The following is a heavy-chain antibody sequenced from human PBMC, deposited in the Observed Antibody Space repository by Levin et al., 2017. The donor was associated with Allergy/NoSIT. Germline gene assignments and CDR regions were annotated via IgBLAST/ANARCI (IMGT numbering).Heavy chain of an antibody. D-gene: IGHD2-8*02. CDR3: AREGAPGGLDS. J-gene: IGHJ3*02. CDR2: IYYTGST. V-gene: IGHV4-61*03. CDR1: GGSVSTDYY. Sequence: PSETLSLTCTVSGGSVSTDYYWSWIRQPPGKGLEWIGYIYYTGSTNYSPSLRSRVTISVDTSQNHFSLKLTSVTAADTAVYYCAREGAPGGLDSWGQGTMVTVSS.